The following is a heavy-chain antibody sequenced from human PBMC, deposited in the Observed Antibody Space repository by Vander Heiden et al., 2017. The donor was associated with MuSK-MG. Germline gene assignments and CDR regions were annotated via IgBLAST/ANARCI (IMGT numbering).Heavy chain of an antibody. J-gene: IGHJ4*02. D-gene: IGHD6-19*01. Sequence: EVQLVESGGGLVQPGRSLRLSCAASGFTFDEYAMHWVRQAPGKGLEGVSGISWNSGSIGYADSVKGRFTISRDNAKNSLYLQMNSLRAEDTALYYCAKDGGAVAGTGPFDYWGQGTLVTVSS. V-gene: IGHV3-9*01. CDR1: GFTFDEYA. CDR3: AKDGGAVAGTGPFDY. CDR2: ISWNSGSI.